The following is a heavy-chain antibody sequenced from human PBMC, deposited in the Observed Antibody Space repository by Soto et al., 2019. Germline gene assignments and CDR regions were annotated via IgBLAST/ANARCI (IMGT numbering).Heavy chain of an antibody. J-gene: IGHJ4*02. Sequence: QLQLQESGPGLVKPSETLSLTCTVSGGSISSSSYYWGWIRQPPGKGLEWIGSIYYSGSTYYNPSLKGRVTISVDTSKNQFSLKLSSVTAADTAVYYCARRTSAGLFDYWGQGTLVTVSS. CDR3: ARRTSAGLFDY. V-gene: IGHV4-39*01. CDR1: GGSISSSSYY. D-gene: IGHD3-16*01. CDR2: IYYSGST.